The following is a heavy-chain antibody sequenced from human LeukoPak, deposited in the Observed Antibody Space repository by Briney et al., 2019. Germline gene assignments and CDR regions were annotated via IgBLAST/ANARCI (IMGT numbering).Heavy chain of an antibody. CDR1: GFTFSNYG. Sequence: GGSLRLSCVASGFTFSNYGIHWVRQAPCKGLEWVASISWDGRNKRYADSVTGRFTISRDNSQNTLYLQMNSLRVEDTALYYCAKDRYYDFWSGYYIGDNWGQGTLVTVSS. J-gene: IGHJ4*02. D-gene: IGHD3-3*01. V-gene: IGHV3-30*18. CDR2: ISWDGRNK. CDR3: AKDRYYDFWSGYYIGDN.